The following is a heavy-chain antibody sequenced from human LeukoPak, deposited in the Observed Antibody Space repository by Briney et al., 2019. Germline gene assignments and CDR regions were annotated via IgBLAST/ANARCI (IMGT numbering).Heavy chain of an antibody. J-gene: IGHJ4*02. Sequence: ASVKVSCTVSGYTLTELSMHWVRQAPGKGLEWMGGFDPEDGETIYAQKFQGRVTMTEDTSTDTAYMELSSLRSEDTAVYYCATKPYFEYSSPNGPTQSFDYWGQGTLVTVSS. V-gene: IGHV1-24*01. CDR3: ATKPYFEYSSPNGPTQSFDY. D-gene: IGHD6-6*01. CDR1: GYTLTELS. CDR2: FDPEDGET.